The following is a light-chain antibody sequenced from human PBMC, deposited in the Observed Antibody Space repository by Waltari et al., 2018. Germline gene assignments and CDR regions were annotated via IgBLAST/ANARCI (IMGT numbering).Light chain of an antibody. CDR1: SNDVGGYNY. CDR2: DVT. Sequence: QSALTQPRSVSGSPGQSVTISCTGTSNDVGGYNYVSWYQQHPGKAPKLMIYDVTKRPSGVPDRFSGSKSANMASLTVSGLQAEDEADYYCCSYAGSYTWVFGGGTNLTVL. CDR3: CSYAGSYTWV. V-gene: IGLV2-11*01. J-gene: IGLJ3*02.